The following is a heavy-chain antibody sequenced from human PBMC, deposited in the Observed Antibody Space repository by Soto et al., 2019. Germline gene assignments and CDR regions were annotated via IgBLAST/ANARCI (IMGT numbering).Heavy chain of an antibody. CDR2: ISGSGGST. D-gene: IGHD6-19*01. J-gene: IGHJ4*02. CDR1: GYTFSSYA. Sequence: EVQLLESGGGLVQPGGSLRLSCAASGYTFSSYAMSWVRQAPGKGLEWVSAISGSGGSTYYADSVKGRFTISRDNSKNTLYLQMNSLRAEDTAVYYCAKDSSGWWVGYDYWGQGTLVTVSS. V-gene: IGHV3-23*01. CDR3: AKDSSGWWVGYDY.